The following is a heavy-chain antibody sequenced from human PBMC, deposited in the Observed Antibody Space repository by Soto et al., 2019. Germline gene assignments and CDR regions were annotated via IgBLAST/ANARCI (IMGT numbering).Heavy chain of an antibody. CDR2: IYYSGST. Sequence: PSETLSLTCTVSGESVTRVSDYWSLIRQPPGKGLEWIGYIYYSGSTYYNPSLKSRVTISVDTSKNQFSLQLSSVTAADTAVYYCARAGDIVVVPAQFYYGMDVWGQGTTVTVSS. D-gene: IGHD2-2*01. V-gene: IGHV4-30-4*01. CDR1: GESVTRVSDY. J-gene: IGHJ6*02. CDR3: ARAGDIVVVPAQFYYGMDV.